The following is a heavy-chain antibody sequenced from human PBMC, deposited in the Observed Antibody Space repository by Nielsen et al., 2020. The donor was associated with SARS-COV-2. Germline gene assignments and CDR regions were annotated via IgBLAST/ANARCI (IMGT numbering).Heavy chain of an antibody. CDR3: ARARATIFGLVMSYGMDV. J-gene: IGHJ6*02. D-gene: IGHD3/OR15-3a*01. CDR1: GYTFTDYY. CDR2: INPYSGGT. V-gene: IGHV1-2*06. Sequence: ASVKVSCKASGYTFTDYYIHLVRQAPGQGLEWMGRINPYSGGTNYAQKFQGTVTMTRDASISTVYMELTSDDTAVYYCARARATIFGLVMSYGMDVWGQGTTVAVSS.